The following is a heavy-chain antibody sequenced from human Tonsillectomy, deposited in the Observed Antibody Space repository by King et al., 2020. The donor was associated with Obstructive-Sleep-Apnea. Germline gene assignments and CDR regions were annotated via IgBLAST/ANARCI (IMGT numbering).Heavy chain of an antibody. CDR3: ARGSGSYRKRGMDV. CDR1: GFTFSTYG. CDR2: IWYDGSNK. V-gene: IGHV3-33*01. J-gene: IGHJ6*02. Sequence: VQLVESGGGVVQPGRSLRLSCAASGFTFSTYGMHWVRQAPGKGLEGVAVIWYDGSNKYYADSVKDRFTIFRDNSKNTLYLQMNSLRADDTALYYCARGSGSYRKRGMDVWGQGTTVTVSS. D-gene: IGHD3-16*02.